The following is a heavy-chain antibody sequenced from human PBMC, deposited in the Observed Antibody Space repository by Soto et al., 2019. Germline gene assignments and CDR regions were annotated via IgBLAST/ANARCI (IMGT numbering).Heavy chain of an antibody. V-gene: IGHV3-30-3*01. CDR3: ARGSTMRDVVVTAIQFDY. CDR2: ISYDGSNK. J-gene: IGHJ4*02. CDR1: GFTFSSYA. Sequence: QVQLVESGGGVVQPWRSLRLSCAASGFTFSSYAMHWVRQAPGEGLERLAVISYDGSNKYYADYVKGRFTISRDNSKNTLYLKMNSLRAEDTAVYYCARGSTMRDVVVTAIQFDYWGQGTLVTVSS. D-gene: IGHD2-21*02.